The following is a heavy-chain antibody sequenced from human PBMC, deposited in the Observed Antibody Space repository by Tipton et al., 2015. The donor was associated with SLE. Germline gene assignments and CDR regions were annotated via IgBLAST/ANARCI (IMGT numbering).Heavy chain of an antibody. CDR3: AREGWNDAFDI. J-gene: IGHJ3*02. CDR2: ISSSGSTI. D-gene: IGHD1-1*01. V-gene: IGHV3-48*03. CDR1: GFTFSSYE. Sequence: GSLRLSCAASGFTFSSYEMNWVRQAPGKGLEWVSYISSSGSTIYYADSVKGRFTISRDNAKNSLYLQMNSLRAEDTAVYYCAREGWNDAFDIWGQGTMVTVSS.